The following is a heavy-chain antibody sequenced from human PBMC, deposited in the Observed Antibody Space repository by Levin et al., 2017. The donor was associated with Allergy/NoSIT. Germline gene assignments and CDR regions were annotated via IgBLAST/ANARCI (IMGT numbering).Heavy chain of an antibody. J-gene: IGHJ3*02. CDR2: IGTAGDT. D-gene: IGHD6-13*01. V-gene: IGHV3-13*04. CDR1: GFTFSSYD. CDR3: ARADLAAAGDGGAFDI. Sequence: GESLKISCAASGFTFSSYDMHWVRQATGKGLEWVSAIGTAGDTYYPGSVKGRFTISRENAKNSLYLQMNSLRAGDTAVYYCARADLAAAGDGGAFDIWGQGTMVTVSS.